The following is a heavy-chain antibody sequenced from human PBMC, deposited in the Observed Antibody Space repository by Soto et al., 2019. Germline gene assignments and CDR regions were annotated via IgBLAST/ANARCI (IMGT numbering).Heavy chain of an antibody. V-gene: IGHV1-69*13. CDR1: GGTFSSYA. D-gene: IGHD3-10*02. J-gene: IGHJ6*02. CDR3: ARDCSLRYYYYYGMDV. Sequence: GASVKVSCKASGGTFSSYAICWVRQAPGQGLEWMGGIIPIFGTANYAQKFQGRVTITADESTSTAYMELSSLRSEDTAVYYCARDCSLRYYYYYGMDVWGQGTTVTVSS. CDR2: IIPIFGTA.